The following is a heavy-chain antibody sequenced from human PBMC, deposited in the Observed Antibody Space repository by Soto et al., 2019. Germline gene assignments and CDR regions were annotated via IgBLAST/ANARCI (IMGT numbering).Heavy chain of an antibody. CDR2: IYWDDVK. CDR3: AHKGSGDYVLDY. V-gene: IGHV2-5*02. J-gene: IGHJ4*02. CDR1: GFSLGSSGVG. D-gene: IGHD4-17*01. Sequence: QITLKESGPTLVNPTQTLTLTCTLSGFSLGSSGVGVGGTRQSPGKALEWLAVIYWDDVKHYSPSLERRLTSTKDTSESEVVLTITNMDPVDAATYYGAHKGSGDYVLDYWGQGILVTVSS.